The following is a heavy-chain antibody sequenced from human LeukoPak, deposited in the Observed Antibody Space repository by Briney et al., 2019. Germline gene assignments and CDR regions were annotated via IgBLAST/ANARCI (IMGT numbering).Heavy chain of an antibody. D-gene: IGHD1-14*01. CDR1: GGSISSGGYY. CDR2: IYYSGST. J-gene: IGHJ4*02. V-gene: IGHV4-31*03. CDR3: ARGNRNRGVLFDY. Sequence: SETLSLTCTVSGGSISSGGYYWSWIRQHPGKGLEWIGYIYYSGSTYYNPSLKSRVTISVDTSENQFSLELSSVTAADTAVYYCARGNRNRGVLFDYWGQGTLVTVSS.